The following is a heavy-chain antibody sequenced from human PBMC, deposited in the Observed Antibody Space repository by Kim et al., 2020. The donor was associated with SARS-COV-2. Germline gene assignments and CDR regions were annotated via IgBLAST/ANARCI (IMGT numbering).Heavy chain of an antibody. CDR3: ARALSNYPYWYFDL. CDR1: GFTFSDYY. D-gene: IGHD3-10*01. V-gene: IGHV3-11*05. J-gene: IGHJ2*01. Sequence: GGSLRLSCAASGFTFSDYYMSWIRQAPGKGLEWVSYISSSSSYTNYADSVKGRFTISRDNAKNSLYLQMNSLRAEDTAVYYCARALSNYPYWYFDLWGRGTLVTVSS. CDR2: ISSSSSYT.